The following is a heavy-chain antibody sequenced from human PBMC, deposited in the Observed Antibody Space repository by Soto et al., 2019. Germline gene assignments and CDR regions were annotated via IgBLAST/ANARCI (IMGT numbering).Heavy chain of an antibody. D-gene: IGHD1-26*01. V-gene: IGHV3-30-3*01. CDR3: ARVGSGSYF. J-gene: IGHJ4*02. CDR1: GFTFSSYA. Sequence: QVQLVESGGGVVQPGRSLRLSCAASGFTFSSYAMHWVRQAPGKGLEWVAVISYDGSNKYYADSVKGRFTISRDNSKNTLYLQMNSLRAEDTAVYYCARVGSGSYFWGQGTLVTVSS. CDR2: ISYDGSNK.